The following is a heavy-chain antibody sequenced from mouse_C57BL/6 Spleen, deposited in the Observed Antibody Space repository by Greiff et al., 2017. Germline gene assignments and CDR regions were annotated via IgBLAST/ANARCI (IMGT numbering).Heavy chain of an antibody. D-gene: IGHD2-2*01. Sequence: VQLQQSGPELVKPGASVKISCKASGYSFTGYYMNWVKQSPEKSLEWIGEINPSTGGTTYNQKFKAKATLTVDKSSSTAYMQLKSLTSEDSAVYYCARTLNGYDYAMDYWGQGTSVTVSS. V-gene: IGHV1-42*01. CDR3: ARTLNGYDYAMDY. CDR1: GYSFTGYY. J-gene: IGHJ4*01. CDR2: INPSTGGT.